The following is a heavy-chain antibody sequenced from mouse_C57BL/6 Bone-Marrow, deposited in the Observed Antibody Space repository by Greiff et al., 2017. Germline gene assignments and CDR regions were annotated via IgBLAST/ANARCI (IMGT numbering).Heavy chain of an antibody. CDR3: ARIPYYYYGSSYAYFDV. D-gene: IGHD1-1*01. CDR2: IYPGDGDT. J-gene: IGHJ1*03. CDR1: GYAFSSYW. Sequence: VQLQQSGAELVKPGASVKISCKASGYAFSSYWMNWVKQRPGKGLEWIGQIYPGDGDTNYNGKFKGKATLTADKSSSTAYMQLSSLTSEDSAVYVCARIPYYYYGSSYAYFDVWGTGTTVTVSS. V-gene: IGHV1-80*01.